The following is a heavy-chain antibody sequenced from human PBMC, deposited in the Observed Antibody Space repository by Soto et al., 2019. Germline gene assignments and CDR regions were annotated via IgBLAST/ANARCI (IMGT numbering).Heavy chain of an antibody. CDR2: IKSKTDGGTT. D-gene: IGHD3-10*01. J-gene: IGHJ6*02. CDR3: TTGRDPTYYYYGMDV. Sequence: GGSLRLSCAASGFTFSNAWMNWVRQAPGKGLEWVGRIKSKTDGGTTDYAAPVKGRFTISRDDSKNTLYLQMNSLKTEDTAVYYCTTGRDPTYYYYGMDVWGQGTTVTVSS. V-gene: IGHV3-15*07. CDR1: GFTFSNAW.